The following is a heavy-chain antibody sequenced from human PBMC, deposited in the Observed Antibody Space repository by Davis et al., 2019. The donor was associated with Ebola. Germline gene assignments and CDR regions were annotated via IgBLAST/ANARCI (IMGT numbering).Heavy chain of an antibody. V-gene: IGHV4-34*01. Sequence: SETLSLTCAVYGGSFSEYMWSWIRLPPGKGLEWIGKVSHGGVSDYNPSLTSRVTISVDTSKNQFSLRMNSVTAADTAVYYCAANAKTSITEAGLGYTYLDPWSQGTLVTVSS. D-gene: IGHD1-1*01. CDR1: GGSFSEYM. CDR2: VSHGGVS. CDR3: AANAKTSITEAGLGYTYLDP. J-gene: IGHJ5*02.